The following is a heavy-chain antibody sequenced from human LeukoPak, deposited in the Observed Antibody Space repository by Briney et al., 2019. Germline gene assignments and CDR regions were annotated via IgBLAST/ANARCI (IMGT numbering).Heavy chain of an antibody. Sequence: GGSLRLSCAASGFGFSSYAMSWVRQAPGKGLEWVSTISGSGGSTYYADSVKGRFTISRDNSKNTLYLQMNGLRAEDTAVYFCAKSVGSCSTTSCYSQSNDYWGRGTLVTVSS. D-gene: IGHD2-2*01. V-gene: IGHV3-23*01. J-gene: IGHJ4*02. CDR1: GFGFSSYA. CDR3: AKSVGSCSTTSCYSQSNDY. CDR2: ISGSGGST.